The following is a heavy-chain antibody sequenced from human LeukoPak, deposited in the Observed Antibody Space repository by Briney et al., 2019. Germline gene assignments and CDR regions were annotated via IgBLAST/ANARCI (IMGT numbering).Heavy chain of an antibody. J-gene: IGHJ4*02. D-gene: IGHD3-22*01. Sequence: GGSLRLSCAASGLTFSGSAMHWVRQASGKGLEWVGRIRSKANSYATAYAASVKGRFTISRDDSKNTAYLQMNSLKTEDTAVYYCTTNDYYYDSSGYYYVDYWGQGTLVTVSS. CDR1: GLTFSGSA. CDR3: TTNDYYYDSSGYYYVDY. CDR2: IRSKANSYAT. V-gene: IGHV3-73*01.